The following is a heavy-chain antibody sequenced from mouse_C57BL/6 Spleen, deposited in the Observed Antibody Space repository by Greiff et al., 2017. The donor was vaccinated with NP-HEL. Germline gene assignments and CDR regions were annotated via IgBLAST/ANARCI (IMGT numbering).Heavy chain of an antibody. CDR2: ISDGGSYT. J-gene: IGHJ2*01. CDR3: ARDRGFDY. CDR1: GFTFSSYA. D-gene: IGHD3-1*01. Sequence: EVQGVESGGGLVKPGGSLKLSCAASGFTFSSYAMSWVRQTPEKRLEWVATISDGGSYTYYPDNVKGRFTISRDNAKNHLYLQMSHLKSEDTAMYYCARDRGFDYWGQGTTLTVSS. V-gene: IGHV5-4*01.